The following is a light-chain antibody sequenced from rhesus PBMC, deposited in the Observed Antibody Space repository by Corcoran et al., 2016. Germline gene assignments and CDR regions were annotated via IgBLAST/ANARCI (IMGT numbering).Light chain of an antibody. CDR1: ENVNNY. CDR2: KAY. CDR3: QHGYGTPYS. J-gene: IGKJ2*01. Sequence: DIQMTQSPSSLSASVGDRVTITCRASENVNNYLNWYQQKPGKAPKLLIYKAYTLQSGVPSRFSGSGSGTDYTFTSSSLQPEDVATYYCQHGYGTPYSFGQGTKVEIK. V-gene: IGKV1-74*01.